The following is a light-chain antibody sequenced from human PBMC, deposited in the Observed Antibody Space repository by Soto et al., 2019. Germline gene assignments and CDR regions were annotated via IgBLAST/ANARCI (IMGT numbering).Light chain of an antibody. Sequence: QSAPTQPASVSGSPGQSITISCTGTSSDVGGYNYVSWYQQHPGKAPKLMIYEVSNRPSGVSIRFSGSKSGNTASLTISGLQAEDEADYYCSSYSSTTLWVFGGGTKVTVL. CDR1: SSDVGGYNY. V-gene: IGLV2-14*01. CDR3: SSYSSTTLWV. J-gene: IGLJ3*02. CDR2: EVS.